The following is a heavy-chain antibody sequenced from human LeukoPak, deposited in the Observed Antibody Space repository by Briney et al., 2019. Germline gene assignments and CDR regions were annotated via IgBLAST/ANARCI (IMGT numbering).Heavy chain of an antibody. D-gene: IGHD2-2*02. Sequence: AASVTVSCKASGYTFTGYYMHWVRQAPGQGLEWMGWINPNSGGTNYAQKFQGRVTMTRDTSISTAYMELSRLRSDDTAVYYCARELIVVVPAAITYYYGMDVWGQGTTVTVSS. CDR2: INPNSGGT. V-gene: IGHV1-2*02. CDR3: ARELIVVVPAAITYYYGMDV. CDR1: GYTFTGYY. J-gene: IGHJ6*02.